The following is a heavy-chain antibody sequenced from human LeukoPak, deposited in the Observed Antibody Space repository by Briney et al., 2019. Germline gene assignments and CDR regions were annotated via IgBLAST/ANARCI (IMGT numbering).Heavy chain of an antibody. CDR2: INHSGST. D-gene: IGHD3-9*01. V-gene: IGHV4-34*01. Sequence: SETLSLTCAVYGGSFSGYYWSWIRQPPGKGLEWIGEINHSGSTDYNPSLKSRVTISVDTSKNQFSLKLSSVTAADTAVYYCARDKVRGLRYFDWLSRNAYYYMDVWGKGTTVTVSS. CDR3: ARDKVRGLRYFDWLSRNAYYYMDV. J-gene: IGHJ6*03. CDR1: GGSFSGYY.